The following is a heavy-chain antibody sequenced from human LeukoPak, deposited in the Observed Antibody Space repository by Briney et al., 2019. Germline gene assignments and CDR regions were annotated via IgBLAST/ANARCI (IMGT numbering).Heavy chain of an antibody. D-gene: IGHD6-6*01. CDR2: VFNGGST. Sequence: SETLSLTCTVSGGSITSHFWSWIRQPPGKRLEWIGYVFNGGSTNYNPSLRSRVTMSLDPSRDQFSLRLSSVTAADTATYYPATRPADGASHAVFDYWSQGTLVSVSS. J-gene: IGHJ4*02. V-gene: IGHV4-59*11. CDR3: ATRPADGASHAVFDY. CDR1: GGSITSHF.